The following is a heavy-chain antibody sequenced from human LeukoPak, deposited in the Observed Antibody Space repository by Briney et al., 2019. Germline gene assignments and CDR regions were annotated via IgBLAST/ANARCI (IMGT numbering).Heavy chain of an antibody. CDR1: GYTFTGYY. CDR3: ARGYYDSSGYLDAFDI. D-gene: IGHD3-22*01. CDR2: INPNSGGT. V-gene: IGHV1-2*02. J-gene: IGHJ3*02. Sequence: ASVKVSCKASGYTFTGYYMHWVRQAPGQGLEWMGWINPNSGGTNYAQKFQGRVTMTRDTSVSTAYMELSRLRSDDTAVYYCARGYYDSSGYLDAFDIWGQGTMVTVSS.